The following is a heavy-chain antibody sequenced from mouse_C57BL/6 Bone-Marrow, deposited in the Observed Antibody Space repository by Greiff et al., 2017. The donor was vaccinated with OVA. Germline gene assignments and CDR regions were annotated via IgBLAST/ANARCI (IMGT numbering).Heavy chain of an antibody. CDR3: ARGKIGDY. J-gene: IGHJ4*01. Sequence: EVKVVESGGGLVKPGGSLKLSCAASGFTFSSYAMSWVSQTPEKRLEWVATISDGGSYTYYPDNVKGRFTISRDNAKNNLYLQMSHLKSEDTAMYYCARGKIGDYWGQGTSVTVSS. CDR2: ISDGGSYT. V-gene: IGHV5-4*03. CDR1: GFTFSSYA.